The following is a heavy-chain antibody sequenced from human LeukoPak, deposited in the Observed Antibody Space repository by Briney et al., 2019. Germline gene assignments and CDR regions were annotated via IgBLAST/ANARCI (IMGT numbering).Heavy chain of an antibody. CDR3: ARVIAVAGRPEYFQH. D-gene: IGHD6-19*01. CDR2: ISLTRTYT. Sequence: GGSLRLSCAASGFTFSDYYMSWIRQAPGKGLEWVSYISLTRTYTDYADSVKDRFTISRDNADNSLYLQMNSLRAEDTAVYYCARVIAVAGRPEYFQHWGQGTLVTVSS. J-gene: IGHJ1*01. V-gene: IGHV3-11*05. CDR1: GFTFSDYY.